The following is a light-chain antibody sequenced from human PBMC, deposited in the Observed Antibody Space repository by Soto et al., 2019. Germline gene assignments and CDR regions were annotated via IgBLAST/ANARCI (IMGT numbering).Light chain of an antibody. J-gene: IGKJ5*01. V-gene: IGKV1-39*01. CDR1: QFVSSY. CDR3: QQSYSTPPIT. CDR2: AAS. Sequence: DIQVTQFPSSLSASVGDRVTMTCRTRQFVSSYLNWYQQKPGKAPKLLIYAASTLHSGVPSRFSGSGSGTDFTLTITSLQPEDFATYFCQQSYSTPPITFGQGTRLEIK.